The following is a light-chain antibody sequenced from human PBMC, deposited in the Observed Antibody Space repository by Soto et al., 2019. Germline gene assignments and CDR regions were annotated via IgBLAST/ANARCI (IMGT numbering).Light chain of an antibody. J-gene: IGLJ1*01. CDR2: EVS. Sequence: QSALTQPPSASGSPGQSATISCTGTSSDVGGYNYVSWYQQHPGKAPKLMIYEVSKRPSGVPDRFSGSKCGNTASLTVSGLQGEDEADYYCSSYGGSNIVGVFGTGTKLTVL. V-gene: IGLV2-8*01. CDR3: SSYGGSNIVGV. CDR1: SSDVGGYNY.